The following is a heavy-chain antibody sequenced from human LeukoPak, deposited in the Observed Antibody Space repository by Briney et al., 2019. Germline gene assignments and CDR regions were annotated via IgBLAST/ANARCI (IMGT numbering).Heavy chain of an antibody. CDR1: GYTFTTYW. Sequence: GESLKISCKGSGYTFTTYWIGWVRQMPGKGLERMGIIYPGDSDTRYSPSLQGQVTISADKSTSTAYLQWSSLKVSDTAMYYCARQYYDSSGYVPYFDYWGQGTLVTVSS. J-gene: IGHJ4*02. CDR3: ARQYYDSSGYVPYFDY. D-gene: IGHD3-22*01. V-gene: IGHV5-51*01. CDR2: IYPGDSDT.